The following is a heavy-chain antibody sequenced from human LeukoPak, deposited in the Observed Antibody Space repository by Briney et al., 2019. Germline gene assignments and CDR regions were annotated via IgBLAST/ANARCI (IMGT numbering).Heavy chain of an antibody. V-gene: IGHV3-30*18. D-gene: IGHD3-10*01. CDR2: ISYDGSNK. CDR1: GFTFSSYW. J-gene: IGHJ3*02. CDR3: AKSGGYDAFDI. Sequence: GGSLRLSCAASGFTFSSYWMSWVRQAPGKGLEWVAVISYDGSNKYYADSVKGRFTISRDNSKNTLYLQMNSLRAEDTAVYYCAKSGGYDAFDIWGQGTMVTVSS.